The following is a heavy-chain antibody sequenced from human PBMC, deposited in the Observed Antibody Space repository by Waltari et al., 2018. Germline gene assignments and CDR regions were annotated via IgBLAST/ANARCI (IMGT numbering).Heavy chain of an antibody. Sequence: QVQLQESAPGLVKPSETLSLTCTAAGGSISSYSCPWIRQPAGKGLEWIGRIYTSGSTNYNPSLKSRVTMSVDTSKNQFSLKLSSVTAADTAVYYCARASMVRGATSAFDIWGQGTMVTVSS. CDR1: GGSISSYS. D-gene: IGHD3-10*01. J-gene: IGHJ3*02. CDR2: IYTSGST. CDR3: ARASMVRGATSAFDI. V-gene: IGHV4-4*07.